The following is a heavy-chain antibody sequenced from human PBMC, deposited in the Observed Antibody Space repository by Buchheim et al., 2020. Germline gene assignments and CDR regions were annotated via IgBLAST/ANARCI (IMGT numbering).Heavy chain of an antibody. Sequence: EVQLLESGGGLVQPGGSLRLSCVASGFTFNSYAMSWVRQAPGKGLEWVSTISGSGGSTFYADSVKGRFTISRDNSKNTLYLQMYSLRAEDTAIYYCAKGRRTVVTPLGYWGQGTL. CDR1: GFTFNSYA. D-gene: IGHD4-23*01. CDR3: AKGRRTVVTPLGY. CDR2: ISGSGGST. V-gene: IGHV3-23*01. J-gene: IGHJ4*02.